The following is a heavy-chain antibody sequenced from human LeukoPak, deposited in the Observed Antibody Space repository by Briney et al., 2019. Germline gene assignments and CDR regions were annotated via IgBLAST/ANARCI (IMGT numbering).Heavy chain of an antibody. V-gene: IGHV3-74*01. CDR3: ARKRYYYDSSGYYDAFDI. D-gene: IGHD3-22*01. CDR1: GFXFSSYW. J-gene: IGHJ3*02. CDR2: INSDGSST. Sequence: GGSLRLSCAASGFXFSSYWIHWVRQAPGKGLVWVSRINSDGSSTSYADSVKGRFTISRDNAKNTLYLQMNSLRAEDTAVYYCARKRYYYDSSGYYDAFDIWGQGTMVTVSS.